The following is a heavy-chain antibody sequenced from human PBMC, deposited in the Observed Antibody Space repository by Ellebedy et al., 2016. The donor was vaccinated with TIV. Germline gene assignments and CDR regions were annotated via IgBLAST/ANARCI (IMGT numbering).Heavy chain of an antibody. Sequence: GESLKISCVVSGFTVNSNYMSWVRQAPGKGLEWVSVISVGGSTYYADPVKGRFTISRDNSKNTLLLQMNSLRADDTAVYYCATETFNDADLILWGLFSMWGQGTTVTVSS. D-gene: IGHD3-10*01. J-gene: IGHJ3*02. CDR2: ISVGGST. CDR3: ATETFNDADLILWGLFSM. CDR1: GFTVNSNY. V-gene: IGHV3-66*01.